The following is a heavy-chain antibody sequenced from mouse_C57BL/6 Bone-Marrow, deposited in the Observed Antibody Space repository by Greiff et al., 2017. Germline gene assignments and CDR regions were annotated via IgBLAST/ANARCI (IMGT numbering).Heavy chain of an antibody. CDR2: ISYSGST. J-gene: IGHJ2*01. Sequence: EVQLQESGPGMVKPSQSLSLTCTVTGYSITSGYDWHWIRHFPGNKLEWMGYISYSGSTNYNPSLKSRISITHDTSKNHFFLKLNSVTTEDTATYYGAYSSGYPYYFDYWGQGTTLTVSS. CDR3: AYSSGYPYYFDY. V-gene: IGHV3-1*01. D-gene: IGHD3-2*02. CDR1: GYSITSGYD.